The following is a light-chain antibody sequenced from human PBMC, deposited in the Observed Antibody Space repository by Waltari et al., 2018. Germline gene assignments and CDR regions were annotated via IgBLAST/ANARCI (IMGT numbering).Light chain of an antibody. Sequence: QPVLTQPPSSSASPGESARLTCTLPSDINVGTSNLYWYQKKPGSPPRYLLYYYSDSDNGRDSGVPSRFSGSKDASANTGILFISGLQSDDEADYYCMIWPTDASGVFGGGTKLTVL. V-gene: IGLV5-37*01. J-gene: IGLJ3*02. CDR3: MIWPTDASGV. CDR2: YYSDSDN. CDR1: SDINVGTSN.